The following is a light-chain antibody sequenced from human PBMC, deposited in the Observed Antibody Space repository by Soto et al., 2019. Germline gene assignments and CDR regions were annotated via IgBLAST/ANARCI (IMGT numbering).Light chain of an antibody. Sequence: EIVLTQSPATLSSSPGETATLSFRASQTVSTNYLAWYQQKPGQAPRLLIYGASKRATGIPDRFSGSGSGTDFTLTISRLEPEDFAVYCCQQYGSSPRTFGQGTKVDI. CDR1: QTVSTNY. J-gene: IGKJ1*01. V-gene: IGKV3-20*01. CDR2: GAS. CDR3: QQYGSSPRT.